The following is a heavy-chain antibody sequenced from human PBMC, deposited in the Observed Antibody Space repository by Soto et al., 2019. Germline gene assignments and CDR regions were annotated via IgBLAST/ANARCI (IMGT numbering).Heavy chain of an antibody. V-gene: IGHV4-30-4*01. CDR2: IHYSGST. D-gene: IGHD3-10*01. J-gene: IGHJ5*02. Sequence: QVQLQESGPGLVKPSQTLSLTCTVSGGSISSGDFCWSWIRQPPGKGLEWIGYIHYSGSTYYTPSLKSRVTISLDTSKNQLSLKLSSVTAADTAVYYCARGITMVRGVLGWFDPWGQGTLVTVSS. CDR1: GGSISSGDFC. CDR3: ARGITMVRGVLGWFDP.